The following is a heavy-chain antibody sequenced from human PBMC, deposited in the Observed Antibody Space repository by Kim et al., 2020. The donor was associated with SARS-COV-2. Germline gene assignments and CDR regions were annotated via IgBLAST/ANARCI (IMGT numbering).Heavy chain of an antibody. Sequence: GGSLRLSCAASGFSFSNHWMTWVRQAPGRGPEWVANINQHGSEKYYVASVGGRFTISRDDAKNSLYLQMNSLRAEDTATYYCARNNAMEVWGQGTTVTVSS. J-gene: IGHJ6*02. CDR2: INQHGSEK. V-gene: IGHV3-7*03. CDR3: ARNNAMEV. CDR1: GFSFSNHW.